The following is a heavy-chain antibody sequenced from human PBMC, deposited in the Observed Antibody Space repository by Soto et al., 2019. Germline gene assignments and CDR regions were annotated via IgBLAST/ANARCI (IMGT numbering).Heavy chain of an antibody. CDR3: AGLLTCDYFHY. CDR2: IYYSGST. CDR1: CSTIISYS. Sequence: TLSFTCPFTCSTIISYSGCWIRQPPGKGLEWIGYIYYSGSTNYNPSLKSRVTISVDTSKNQFSLKLSSVTAADTAVYNCAGLLTCDYFHYWGQGSLVSVS. J-gene: IGHJ4*02. V-gene: IGHV4-59*07. D-gene: IGHD2-21*01.